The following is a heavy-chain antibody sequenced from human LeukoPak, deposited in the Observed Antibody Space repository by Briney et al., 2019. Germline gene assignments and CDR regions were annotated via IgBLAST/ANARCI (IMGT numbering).Heavy chain of an antibody. D-gene: IGHD2-15*01. CDR2: ISNSGST. V-gene: IGHV4-59*11. Sequence: PSETLSLTCTVSGGAITSHYWTWIRQSPAKGLDWIGDISNSGSTSYNPSLNSRVTVSIDTSKNHFSLKLSSVTAADPAVYYCGRDALVGYFSYYYMDVWGKGTTVTVSS. J-gene: IGHJ6*03. CDR3: GRDALVGYFSYYYMDV. CDR1: GGAITSHY.